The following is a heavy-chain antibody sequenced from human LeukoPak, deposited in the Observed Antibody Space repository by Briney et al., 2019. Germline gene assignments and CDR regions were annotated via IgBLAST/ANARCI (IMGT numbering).Heavy chain of an antibody. D-gene: IGHD6-13*01. Sequence: ASVKVSCKASGYTFTGYYMHWVRQAPGQGLEWMGWINPNSGGTHYAQKFLGRVTMTRDTAISTAYMELTKLTSDDTAVYYCARVFGSSSSQQRRFDPWGQGTLVTVSS. CDR3: ARVFGSSSSQQRRFDP. CDR2: INPNSGGT. J-gene: IGHJ5*02. V-gene: IGHV1-2*02. CDR1: GYTFTGYY.